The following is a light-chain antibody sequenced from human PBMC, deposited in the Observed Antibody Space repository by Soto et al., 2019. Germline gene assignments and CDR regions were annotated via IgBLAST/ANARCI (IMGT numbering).Light chain of an antibody. CDR3: MQGTHWPPIT. CDR1: QSLVYSDGNTY. V-gene: IGKV2-30*01. J-gene: IGKJ5*01. Sequence: DVVMTQSPLSLPVTLGQPASISCRSSQSLVYSDGNTYLNWFQQRPGQSPRRLIYKVSNRDSGVPDRFSGSGSGPYFTLKISRVEAEDFGVYYCMQGTHWPPITFGQGTRLEIK. CDR2: KVS.